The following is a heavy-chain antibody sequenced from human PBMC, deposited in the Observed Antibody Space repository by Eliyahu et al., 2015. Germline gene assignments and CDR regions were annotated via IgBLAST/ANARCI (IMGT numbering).Heavy chain of an antibody. J-gene: IGHJ4*02. CDR2: IYSGGTT. CDR1: GFAVSSXY. Sequence: EVQLVESGGGLIQPGGSLRLSCAVSGFAVSSXYMTWVRQAPGKGLEWVSVIYSGGTTYYADSVKGRFTISRDSSKNTLHLQMNSLRAEDTAVYYCATTLGTDYGLDWHFDYWGQGTLVSVSS. D-gene: IGHD3-10*01. V-gene: IGHV3-53*01. CDR3: ATTLGTDYGLDWHFDY.